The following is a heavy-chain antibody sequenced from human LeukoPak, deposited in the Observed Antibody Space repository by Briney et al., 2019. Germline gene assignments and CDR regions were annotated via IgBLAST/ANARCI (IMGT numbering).Heavy chain of an antibody. CDR3: ARGYCSGGSCHGMDAFDI. CDR2: ISSSSSYI. D-gene: IGHD2-15*01. CDR1: GFTFSSYS. Sequence: GGSLRLSCAASGFTFSSYSMNWVRQAPGKGLEWVSSISSSSSYIYYADSVKGRFTISRDNAKNSLYLQMNSLRAEDTAVYYCARGYCSGGSCHGMDAFDIWGQGTMVTVSS. V-gene: IGHV3-21*01. J-gene: IGHJ3*02.